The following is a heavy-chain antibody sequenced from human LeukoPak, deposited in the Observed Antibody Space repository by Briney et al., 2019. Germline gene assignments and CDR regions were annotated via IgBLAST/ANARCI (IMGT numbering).Heavy chain of an antibody. CDR3: ARGTQWQQLADLFDN. CDR2: ISSSTSYI. V-gene: IGHV3-21*01. CDR1: GFTFSSYS. D-gene: IGHD6-13*01. J-gene: IGHJ4*02. Sequence: GGSLRLSCAASGFTFSSYSMNWVRQAPGKGLEWVSSISSSTSYIYYADSVTGRFTISRDNAKNSLYLQMNSLRAEDTAVYYCARGTQWQQLADLFDNWGQGTLVTLSS.